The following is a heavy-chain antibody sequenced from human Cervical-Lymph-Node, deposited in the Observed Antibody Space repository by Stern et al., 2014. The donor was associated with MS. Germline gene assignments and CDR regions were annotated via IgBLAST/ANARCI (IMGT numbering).Heavy chain of an antibody. CDR1: GDTFINFG. CDR2: FIPLFGTA. D-gene: IGHD1-1*01. CDR3: ARDNDDNGMDV. J-gene: IGHJ6*02. Sequence: HEQLVQSGTDVKKPVSSVEVSCTASGDTFINFGISCVLQAPGQGLAWMGGFIPLFGTAEYVQKFQGRVTISADESATTVYMELSGLRSEDTAVYYCARDNDDNGMDVWGQGTTVTVSS. V-gene: IGHV1-69*01.